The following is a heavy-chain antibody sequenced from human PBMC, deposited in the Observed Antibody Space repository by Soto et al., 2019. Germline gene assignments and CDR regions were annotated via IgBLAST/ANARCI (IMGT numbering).Heavy chain of an antibody. V-gene: IGHV3-74*01. CDR1: GFTFSTYN. CDR2: INSDGSST. D-gene: IGHD6-19*01. CDR3: ARGGAVSSGCYDGH. Sequence: EVQLVEAGGGLVQPGGSLRLSCGASGFTFSTYNMHWVRQGPGKGLVWVSRINSDGSSTRYAYSVKGRFTISRDNAKNTLYQQMNSLRVEDTAIYYCARGGAVSSGCYDGHWGLGTLVTVSS. J-gene: IGHJ4*02.